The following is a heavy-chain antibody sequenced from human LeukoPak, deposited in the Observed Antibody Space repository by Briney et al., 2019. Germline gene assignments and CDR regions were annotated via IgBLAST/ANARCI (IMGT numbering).Heavy chain of an antibody. V-gene: IGHV4-59*02. CDR3: ARAGSGWSFDY. D-gene: IGHD6-19*01. CDR1: GGSVSTYY. J-gene: IGHJ4*02. CDR2: VSHSGNT. Sequence: SETLSLTCTVSGGSVSTYYWSWIRQPPGKELEWIEYVSHSGNTNCNPSLKSRVTMSLDTSKNHFSLRLTSVNAADTAVYYCARAGSGWSFDYWGQGSLVTVSS.